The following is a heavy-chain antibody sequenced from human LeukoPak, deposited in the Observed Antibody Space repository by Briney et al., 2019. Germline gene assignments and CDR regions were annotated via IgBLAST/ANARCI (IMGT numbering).Heavy chain of an antibody. CDR3: ARVYGSRAFDI. CDR1: GDSISNSHW. V-gene: IGHV4-4*02. J-gene: IGHJ3*02. CDR2: IYLSGDT. Sequence: PSGTLSLTCAVSGDSISNSHWWSWVRQPPGKGLEWIGVIYLSGDTDYNPSLKSRVTISLNKSKNQFSLKLTYVTAADTAVYYCARVYGSRAFDIWGQGTLVTVSS. D-gene: IGHD3-10*01.